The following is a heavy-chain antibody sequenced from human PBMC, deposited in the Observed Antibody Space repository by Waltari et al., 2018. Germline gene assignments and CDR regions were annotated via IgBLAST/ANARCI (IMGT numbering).Heavy chain of an antibody. Sequence: DVQLMESGGGLVQPGGSLRLSCASSGFTFSNYEMAWVRQTPDKGLEWIAYISSAATMLHYGDPVQGRFTISRDNDALFLQMDSLKAEDTGVYYCARLSRRATRDDALEMWGRGTVVAVSS. V-gene: IGHV3-48*03. D-gene: IGHD2-21*02. CDR2: ISSAATML. J-gene: IGHJ3*02. CDR3: ARLSRRATRDDALEM. CDR1: GFTFSNYE.